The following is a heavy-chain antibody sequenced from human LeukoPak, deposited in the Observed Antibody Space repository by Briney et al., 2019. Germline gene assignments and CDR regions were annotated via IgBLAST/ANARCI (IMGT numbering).Heavy chain of an antibody. J-gene: IGHJ4*02. Sequence: ASVKVSCKSSGYTFTAYAMHWVRQAPGQGREWMGWITPSDGANYAQKFQGRVTMTRDTSMSTAYMDLNRLTSDDTAVYFCARDRYGDGFAHFDYWGQGTLVTVSS. CDR1: GYTFTAYA. D-gene: IGHD5-24*01. CDR2: ITPSDGA. CDR3: ARDRYGDGFAHFDY. V-gene: IGHV1-2*02.